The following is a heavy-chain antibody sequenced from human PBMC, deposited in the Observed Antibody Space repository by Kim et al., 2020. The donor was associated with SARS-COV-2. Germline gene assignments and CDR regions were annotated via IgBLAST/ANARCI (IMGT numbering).Heavy chain of an antibody. D-gene: IGHD6-13*01. CDR2: IYSGGSA. V-gene: IGHV3-53*01. Sequence: GVSLRLSCAASGFTVDNNYMNWVRQAPGRGLEWVSLIYSGGSAYYADSVKGRFTISTDSSKNTLYLQMNSLRVEDTAVYYCARDPAAVSTGTWAWGQGT. J-gene: IGHJ5*02. CDR3: ARDPAAVSTGTWA. CDR1: GFTVDNNY.